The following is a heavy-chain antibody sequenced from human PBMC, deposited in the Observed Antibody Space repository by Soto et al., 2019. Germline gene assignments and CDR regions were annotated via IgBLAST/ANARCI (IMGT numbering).Heavy chain of an antibody. D-gene: IGHD5-18*01. CDR3: AKLGGGYIFGPYLDF. CDR1: GYTFTLYT. CDR2: INTGNGNT. Sequence: QVQIVQSGAEVKKPGASVKVSCKTSGYTFTLYTIHWVRQAPGQRLEWMGWINTGNGNTKYPQRFQGRVTMSRDTSATTAYMELSSLTSEDTAVYYCAKLGGGYIFGPYLDFWGQGTLVTVSS. V-gene: IGHV1-3*04. J-gene: IGHJ4*02.